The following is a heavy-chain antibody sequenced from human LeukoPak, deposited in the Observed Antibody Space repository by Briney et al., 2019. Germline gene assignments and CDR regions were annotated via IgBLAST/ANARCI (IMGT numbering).Heavy chain of an antibody. V-gene: IGHV3-7*01. J-gene: IGHJ4*02. CDR2: IKEDGSTI. CDR1: GFTFSNFW. CDR3: VRDPGWGAIDY. Sequence: GGSLRLSCAASGFTFSNFWMSWVRQPPGKGLEWVADIKEDGSTILFVDSMRGRFTISRDNAKNSLYLQMNSLRVEDTGVYYCVRDPGWGAIDYWGRGILVTVTS. D-gene: IGHD7-27*01.